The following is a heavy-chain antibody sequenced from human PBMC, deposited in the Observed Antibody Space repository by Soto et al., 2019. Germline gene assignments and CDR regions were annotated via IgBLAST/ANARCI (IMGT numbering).Heavy chain of an antibody. J-gene: IGHJ4*02. CDR3: ARAPRGNYGYPSSFDY. CDR2: IYYSGST. D-gene: IGHD3-10*01. V-gene: IGHV4-59*01. Sequence: SETLSLTCTVSGGSISSYYWSWIRQPPGKGLEWIGYIYYSGSTNYNPSLKSRVTISVDTSKNQFSLKLSSVTAADTAVYYCARAPRGNYGYPSSFDYWGPGTLVTVSS. CDR1: GGSISSYY.